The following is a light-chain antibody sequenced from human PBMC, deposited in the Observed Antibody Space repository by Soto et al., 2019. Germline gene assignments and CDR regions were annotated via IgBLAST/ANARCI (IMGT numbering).Light chain of an antibody. CDR1: QGVSSSY. J-gene: IGKJ5*01. CDR3: QQRSNWPPIT. Sequence: EIVLTQSPGTLSLSPGERATLSCRASQGVSSSYLAWYQHKPGQAPRLLIYGASNRAAGIPARFSGSGSGTDFTLTINSLEPEDVAVYYCQQRSNWPPITFGQGTRLENK. V-gene: IGKV3D-20*02. CDR2: GAS.